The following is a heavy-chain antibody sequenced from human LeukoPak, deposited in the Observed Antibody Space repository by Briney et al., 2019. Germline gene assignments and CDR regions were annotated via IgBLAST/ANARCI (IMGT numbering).Heavy chain of an antibody. Sequence: SSETLSLTCTVSGGSISSYYWSWIRQPPGKGLEWIGYIYYSGSINYNPSLKSRVTISVDTSKNHFSLKMSSVTAADTAVYYCARRHKYDFRSGYYQTANDAFDIWGQGTMVTVSS. CDR2: IYYSGSI. V-gene: IGHV4-59*08. CDR3: ARRHKYDFRSGYYQTANDAFDI. J-gene: IGHJ3*02. D-gene: IGHD3-3*01. CDR1: GGSISSYY.